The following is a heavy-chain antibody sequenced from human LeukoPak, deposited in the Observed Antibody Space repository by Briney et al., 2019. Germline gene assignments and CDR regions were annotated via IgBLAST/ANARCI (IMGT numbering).Heavy chain of an antibody. CDR1: GFTFSSYG. D-gene: IGHD6-13*01. Sequence: GRSLRLSCAASGFTFSSYGMHWVRQAPGKGLGWVAVISYDGSNKYYADSVKGRFTISRDNSKNTLYLQMNSLRAEDTAVYYCAKDHCGSSSWYYYYYGMDVWGQGTTVTVSS. J-gene: IGHJ6*02. V-gene: IGHV3-30*18. CDR3: AKDHCGSSSWYYYYYGMDV. CDR2: ISYDGSNK.